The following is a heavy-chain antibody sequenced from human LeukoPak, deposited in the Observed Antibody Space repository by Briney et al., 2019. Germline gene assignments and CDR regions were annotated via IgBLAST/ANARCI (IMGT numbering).Heavy chain of an antibody. D-gene: IGHD5-18*01. J-gene: IGHJ4*02. CDR3: ARQTTPNWLWNY. Sequence: PSETLSLTCTVSGGSINNYYWSWIRQPAGKGLEWIGRTYTRGSTNYNPSLKSRVTMSVDTSKNQFSLKLSSVTAADTAVYYCARQTTPNWLWNYWGQGTLVTVSS. V-gene: IGHV4-4*07. CDR1: GGSINNYY. CDR2: TYTRGST.